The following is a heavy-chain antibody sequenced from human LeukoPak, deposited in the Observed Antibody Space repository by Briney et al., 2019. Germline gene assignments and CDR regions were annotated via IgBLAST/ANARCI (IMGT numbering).Heavy chain of an antibody. D-gene: IGHD3-10*01. CDR3: AREMELPDY. J-gene: IGHJ4*02. CDR2: IYHSGST. CDR1: GYSISSGYY. V-gene: IGHV4-38-2*02. Sequence: PSETLSLTCTVSGYSISSGYYWGWIRQPPGKGLEWIGSIYHSGSTYYNPSLKSRVTISVDTSKNQFSLKLSSVTAADTAVYYCAREMELPDYWGQGTLVTVSS.